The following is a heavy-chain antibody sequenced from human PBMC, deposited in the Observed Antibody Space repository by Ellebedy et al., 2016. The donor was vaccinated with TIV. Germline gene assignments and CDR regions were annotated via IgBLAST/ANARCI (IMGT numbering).Heavy chain of an antibody. V-gene: IGHV7-4-1*02. CDR1: GYTFGSYA. D-gene: IGHD6-13*01. Sequence: AASVKVSCKTSGYTFGSYALNWVRQAPGQGLEWLGWISTDTGNPTYAQGFTGRFVFSLDTSVSTAYLQVSSLKAEDTAIYYCARVPMSARPWYSDFWGQGTLVTVSS. CDR2: ISTDTGNP. CDR3: ARVPMSARPWYSDF. J-gene: IGHJ4*02.